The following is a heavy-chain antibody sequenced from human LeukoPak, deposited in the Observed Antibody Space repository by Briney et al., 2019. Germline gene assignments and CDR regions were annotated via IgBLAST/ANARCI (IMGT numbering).Heavy chain of an antibody. CDR3: ARTDGDYDYFDY. J-gene: IGHJ4*02. CDR2: IYHSGST. V-gene: IGHV4-30-2*01. CDR1: GGSISSGGYS. Sequence: PSETLSLTCAVSGGSISSGGYSWSWIRQPPGKGLEWIGYIYHSGSTYYNPSLKSRVTISVDRSKNQFSLKLSSVTAADTAVYYCARTDGDYDYFDYRGQGTLVTVSS. D-gene: IGHD4-17*01.